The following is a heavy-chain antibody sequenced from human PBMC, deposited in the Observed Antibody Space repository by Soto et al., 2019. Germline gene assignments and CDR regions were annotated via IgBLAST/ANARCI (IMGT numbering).Heavy chain of an antibody. Sequence: ASVKVSCKASGYTFTSYYMHWVRQAPGQGLEWMGIINPSGGSTSYAQKFQGRVTMTRDTSTSTVYMELSSLRSEDTAVYYCARDNWNTRPTYYYYYGMDVWGQGTTVTVSS. CDR1: GYTFTSYY. CDR2: INPSGGST. V-gene: IGHV1-46*01. D-gene: IGHD1-20*01. CDR3: ARDNWNTRPTYYYYYGMDV. J-gene: IGHJ6*02.